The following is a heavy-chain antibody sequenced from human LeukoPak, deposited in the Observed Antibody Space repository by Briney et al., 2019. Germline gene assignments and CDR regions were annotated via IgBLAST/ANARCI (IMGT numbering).Heavy chain of an antibody. J-gene: IGHJ3*02. Sequence: GGSLRLSCAASGFTFNNYAMTWVRQAPGKGLEWVSTISPSGGSTYYSDYVKGRFTISRDNSKNTLYLQMNSLRVEDTAVYYCAKDWPSEWQQLPDYDAVDIWGQGIMVTVSS. D-gene: IGHD6-13*01. CDR1: GFTFNNYA. CDR2: ISPSGGST. CDR3: AKDWPSEWQQLPDYDAVDI. V-gene: IGHV3-23*01.